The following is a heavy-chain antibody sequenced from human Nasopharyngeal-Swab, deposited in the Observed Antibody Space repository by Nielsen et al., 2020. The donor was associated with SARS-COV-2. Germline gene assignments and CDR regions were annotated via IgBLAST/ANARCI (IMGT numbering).Heavy chain of an antibody. J-gene: IGHJ5*02. V-gene: IGHV3-30-3*01. Sequence: WIRQPPGKGLEWVAVISYDGSNKYYADSVKGRFTISRDNSKNTLYLQMNSLRAEDTAVYYCARSHSGSFRAWFDPWGQGTLVTVFS. D-gene: IGHD1-26*01. CDR3: ARSHSGSFRAWFDP. CDR2: ISYDGSNK.